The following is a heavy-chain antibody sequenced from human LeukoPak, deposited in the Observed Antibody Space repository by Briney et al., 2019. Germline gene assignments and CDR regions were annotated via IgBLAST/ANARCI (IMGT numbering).Heavy chain of an antibody. CDR1: GGSISSGGYS. CDR2: IYHSGST. V-gene: IGHV4-30-2*01. D-gene: IGHD1-26*01. Sequence: SQTLSLTCAVSGGSISSGGYSWSWIRQPPGKGLEWIGYIYHSGSTYCNPSLKSRVTISVDRSKNQFSLKLSSVTAADTAVYYCASFGSYYSKFDYWGQGTLVTVSS. CDR3: ASFGSYYSKFDY. J-gene: IGHJ4*02.